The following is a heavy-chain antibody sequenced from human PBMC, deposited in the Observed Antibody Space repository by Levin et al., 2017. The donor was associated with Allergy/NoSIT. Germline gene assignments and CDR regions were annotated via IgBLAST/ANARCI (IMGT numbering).Heavy chain of an antibody. CDR3: ARGGLSFCSGGYCYYGLDV. D-gene: IGHD2-15*01. V-gene: IGHV1-2*02. J-gene: IGHJ6*02. CDR1: GYTFTGNY. Sequence: ASVKVSCKASGYTFTGNYMHWVRQAPGEGLEWMGWINPNSGGTNYAQKFQGRVTMTRDTSISTAYMDLSRLRSDDTAVYYCARGGLSFCSGGYCYYGLDVWGQGTTVTVSS. CDR2: INPNSGGT.